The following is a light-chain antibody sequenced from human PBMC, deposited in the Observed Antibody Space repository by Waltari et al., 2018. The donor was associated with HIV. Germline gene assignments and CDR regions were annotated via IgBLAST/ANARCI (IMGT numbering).Light chain of an antibody. CDR2: YKSDSDK. V-gene: IGLV5-45*02. CDR3: VIWHNSAWV. Sequence: QAVLTQPSSLSASPGASASHTCTLRSGINVGAYRIYCSQQKPGSPPHYLLRYKSDSDKQQGSGVPSLFSGSKDASANAGILLISGLQSEDEGDYYCVIWHNSAWVFGGGTKLTVL. CDR1: SGINVGAYR. J-gene: IGLJ3*02.